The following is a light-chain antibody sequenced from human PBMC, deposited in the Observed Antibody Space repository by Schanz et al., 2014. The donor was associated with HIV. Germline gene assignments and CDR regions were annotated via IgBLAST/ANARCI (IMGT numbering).Light chain of an antibody. J-gene: IGKJ2*01. CDR2: AAS. Sequence: DVQMTQSPSSLSASVGDRVTITCRASQSITTYLNWYQQKPGKAPKLLIYAASNLQSGVPLRFNGSGSGTEFTLTISSLQPDDFATYYCQQYDTYPYTFGRGTKLEIK. CDR3: QQYDTYPYT. V-gene: IGKV1-39*01. CDR1: QSITTY.